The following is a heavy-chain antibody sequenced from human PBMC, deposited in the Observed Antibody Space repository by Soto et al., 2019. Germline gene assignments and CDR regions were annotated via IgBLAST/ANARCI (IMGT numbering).Heavy chain of an antibody. J-gene: IGHJ4*02. CDR3: ARGGWHGGDWYVDY. CDR1: GGSMSSSGNYY. D-gene: IGHD2-21*02. CDR2: IYYSGST. Sequence: QVQLQESGPGLVKPSQTLSLTCAVSGGSMSSSGNYYWSWIRQPPGKGLEWIGFIYYSGSTYYNPSLRSRLTISVDTSKNQFSLDLTSMTAADTAMYYCARGGWHGGDWYVDYWGQGTLVTVSS. V-gene: IGHV4-30-4*01.